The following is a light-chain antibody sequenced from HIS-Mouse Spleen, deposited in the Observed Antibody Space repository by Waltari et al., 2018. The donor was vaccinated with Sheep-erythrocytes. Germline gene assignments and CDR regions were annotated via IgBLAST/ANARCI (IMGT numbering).Light chain of an antibody. CDR2: DVS. J-gene: IGLJ2*01. Sequence: QSALTQPRSVSGSPGQSVTISCTGTSSDVGGYNYVSWYQQHPGKAPKPRIYDVSKLPSGVPARFSGSKSGNTASLTISGLQAEDEADYYCQAWDSSTAVFGGGTKLTVL. CDR3: QAWDSSTAV. V-gene: IGLV2-11*01. CDR1: SSDVGGYNY.